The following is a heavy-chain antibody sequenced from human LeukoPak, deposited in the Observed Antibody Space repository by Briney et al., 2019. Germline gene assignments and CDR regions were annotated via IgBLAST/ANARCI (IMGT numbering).Heavy chain of an antibody. CDR2: INNSGTT. CDR1: GGSFSGDY. V-gene: IGHV4-34*01. J-gene: IGHJ6*03. CDR3: ASSRGYTSGLWYYYMDV. D-gene: IGHD6-25*01. Sequence: SQTLSLTCAVYGGSFSGDYCSWICHPPGKGLEWIAEINNSGTTNYNPSLKGRVTISVDTSKNQFSLKLTSVTTAAPAVYYCASSRGYTSGLWYYYMDVWGKGTTVTVSS.